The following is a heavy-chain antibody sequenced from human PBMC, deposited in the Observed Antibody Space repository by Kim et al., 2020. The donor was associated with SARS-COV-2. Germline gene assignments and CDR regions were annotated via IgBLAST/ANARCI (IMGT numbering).Heavy chain of an antibody. Sequence: GGSLRLSCAASGFTFSSYGMHWVRQAPVKGLEWVAVISYDGSNKYYADSVKGRFTISRDNSKNTLYLQMNSLRAEDTAVYYCAKDRDYGMDVWGQGTTVTVSS. J-gene: IGHJ6*02. CDR1: GFTFSSYG. CDR2: ISYDGSNK. CDR3: AKDRDYGMDV. V-gene: IGHV3-30*18.